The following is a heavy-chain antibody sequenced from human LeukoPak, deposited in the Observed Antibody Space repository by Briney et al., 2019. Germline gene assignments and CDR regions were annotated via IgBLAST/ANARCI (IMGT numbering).Heavy chain of an antibody. D-gene: IGHD5/OR15-5a*01. CDR3: ARSFITGNSVYYP. V-gene: IGHV5-51*01. J-gene: IGHJ5*02. CDR2: IYPGDSDT. CDR1: GYSFTSYW. Sequence: PGESLKISCKGSGYSFTSYWTGWVRQMPGKGLEWMGIIYPGDSDTRYSPSFQGQVTISADKSLSTAYLQWSSLKASDTAIYFCARSFITGNSVYYPWGQGTLVTVSS.